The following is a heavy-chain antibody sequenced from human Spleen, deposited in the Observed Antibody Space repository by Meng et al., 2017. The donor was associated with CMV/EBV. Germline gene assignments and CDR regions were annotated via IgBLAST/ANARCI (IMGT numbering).Heavy chain of an antibody. CDR1: GYTFTNYD. CDR3: ARSNGGSHYFYNDYGMDV. D-gene: IGHD1-26*01. CDR2: MNPDGGNT. V-gene: IGHV1-8*01. Sequence: ASVKVSCKASGYTFTNYDINWVRQATGQGLEWLGWMNPDGGNTDSAHKFQGRITMTTNTSIRTAYMEMSSLRSDDTAVYYCARSNGGSHYFYNDYGMDVWGQGTTVTVSS. J-gene: IGHJ6*02.